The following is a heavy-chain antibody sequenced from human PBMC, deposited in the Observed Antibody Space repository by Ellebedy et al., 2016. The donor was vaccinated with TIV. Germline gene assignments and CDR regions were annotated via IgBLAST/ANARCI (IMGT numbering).Heavy chain of an antibody. CDR1: GYSFTAYF. D-gene: IGHD3-22*01. V-gene: IGHV1-2*06. CDR2: INPNSGDT. Sequence: ASVKVSCKTSGYSFTAYFLHWVRQAPGQGLEWMGRINPNSGDTTYAQKFLGRVTLTRDTSISTAYMGLSRLRSDDTAIYYCARAYYYDSIAYYFDTWGQGTLVTVSS. CDR3: ARAYYYDSIAYYFDT. J-gene: IGHJ4*02.